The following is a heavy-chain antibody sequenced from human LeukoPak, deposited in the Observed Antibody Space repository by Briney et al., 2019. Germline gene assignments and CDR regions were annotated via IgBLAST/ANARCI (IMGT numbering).Heavy chain of an antibody. CDR1: GFTFSSYA. J-gene: IGHJ4*02. Sequence: PGGSLRLSCAASGFTFSSYAMSWVRQAPGKGLEWVSTLSGSGSSTYYADSVKGRFTISRDNSKNTLFLQMNSLRAEDTAVYYCAKDFSTVTTLGYFDYWGQGNLVTVSS. D-gene: IGHD4-17*01. V-gene: IGHV3-23*01. CDR3: AKDFSTVTTLGYFDY. CDR2: LSGSGSST.